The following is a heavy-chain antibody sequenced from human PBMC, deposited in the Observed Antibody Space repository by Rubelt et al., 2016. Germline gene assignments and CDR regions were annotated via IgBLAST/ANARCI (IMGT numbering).Heavy chain of an antibody. CDR1: GGSFSGFY. CDR2: INHRGST. V-gene: IGHV4-34*01. Sequence: GAGLLKPLETLSLTCAVYGGSFSGFYWSWIRQPPGKGLEWIGAINHRGSTSHNPSLQSRFTLSVDTSKNQFSLNLSSVTAADTAVYYCARELQRYDYWGQGTLVTVSS. D-gene: IGHD4-11*01. CDR3: ARELQRYDY. J-gene: IGHJ4*02.